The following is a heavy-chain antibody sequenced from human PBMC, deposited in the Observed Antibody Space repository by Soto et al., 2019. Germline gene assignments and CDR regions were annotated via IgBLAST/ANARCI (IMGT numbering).Heavy chain of an antibody. Sequence: SETLSLTCTVSGGSISSYYWSWIRQPPGKGLEWIGYIYYSGSTNYNPYLKSRVTISVDTSKNKSSLKLSSVTAADTAVYYCASGSYSSSFLYYYYYMDVWGKGTTVTVSS. D-gene: IGHD6-6*01. CDR1: GGSISSYY. CDR2: IYYSGST. J-gene: IGHJ6*03. CDR3: ASGSYSSSFLYYYYYMDV. V-gene: IGHV4-59*01.